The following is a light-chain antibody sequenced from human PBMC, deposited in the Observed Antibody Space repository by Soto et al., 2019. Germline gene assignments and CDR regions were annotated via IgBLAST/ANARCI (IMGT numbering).Light chain of an antibody. Sequence: QSVLTQPPSASGPPGQRVTISCSGSTSNIGRSSVSWYQHLPGTAPTLLIYDNDQRPSGVPDRFSGSKSGTSASLAISGLQSEDEADYYCAAWDDSLSGFFVFGTGTKVTVL. V-gene: IGLV1-44*01. CDR2: DND. CDR1: TSNIGRSS. J-gene: IGLJ1*01. CDR3: AAWDDSLSGFFV.